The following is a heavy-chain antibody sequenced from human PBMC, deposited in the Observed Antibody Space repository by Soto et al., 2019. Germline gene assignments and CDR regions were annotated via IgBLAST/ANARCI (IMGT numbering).Heavy chain of an antibody. V-gene: IGHV4-59*08. Sequence: SETLSLTCAVSGGSISGYYWSWIRQPPGKGLEWIAYIYYSGSSNSNPSLKSRVTISVDTSKNQISLKLSSVTAADTAVYYCARHSNEYRKSLDYWGQGILVTVSS. D-gene: IGHD1-1*01. J-gene: IGHJ4*02. CDR1: GGSISGYY. CDR2: IYYSGSS. CDR3: ARHSNEYRKSLDY.